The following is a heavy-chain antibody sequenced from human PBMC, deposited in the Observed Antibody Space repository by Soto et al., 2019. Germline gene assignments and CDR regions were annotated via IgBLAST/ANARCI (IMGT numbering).Heavy chain of an antibody. CDR3: ASVTPTTAASDFWHGYYVHDY. J-gene: IGHJ4*02. D-gene: IGHD3-3*01. CDR2: IYYSGST. V-gene: IGHV4-30-4*01. CDR1: GGSITSGDYY. Sequence: QVQLQESGPGLVKPSQTLSLTCTVSGGSITSGDYYWSWIRQPPGKGLEWIGYIYYSGSTYYNPSLRGRVTTSVHTSNDPFSLTLYSVTAADTAVYYCASVTPTTAASDFWHGYYVHDYWGQGTLVTVSS.